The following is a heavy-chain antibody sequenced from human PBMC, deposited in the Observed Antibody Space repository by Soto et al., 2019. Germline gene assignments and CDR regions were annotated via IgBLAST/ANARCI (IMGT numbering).Heavy chain of an antibody. Sequence: GGSLRLSCAASGFTFSSYWMSWVRQAPGKGLEWVANIKQDGSEKYYVDSVKGRFTISRDNAKNSLYLQMNSLRAEDTAVYYCARGSCSGGSCYPIPYYYYYYMDVWGKGTTVTVSS. V-gene: IGHV3-7*01. J-gene: IGHJ6*03. CDR3: ARGSCSGGSCYPIPYYYYYYMDV. CDR1: GFTFSSYW. CDR2: IKQDGSEK. D-gene: IGHD2-15*01.